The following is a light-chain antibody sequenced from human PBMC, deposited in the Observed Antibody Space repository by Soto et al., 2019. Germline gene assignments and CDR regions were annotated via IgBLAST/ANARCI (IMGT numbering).Light chain of an antibody. CDR2: EAS. Sequence: DIQMTQSPSTLSASVGDRVTITCRASQSISFWLAWYQQKPGKAPKLLIYEASTLESGVPSRFSGSRSGTEFTLTISSLQPDDFATYYCQQYNSYPWTFGQGTKVEIK. CDR1: QSISFW. V-gene: IGKV1-5*03. CDR3: QQYNSYPWT. J-gene: IGKJ1*01.